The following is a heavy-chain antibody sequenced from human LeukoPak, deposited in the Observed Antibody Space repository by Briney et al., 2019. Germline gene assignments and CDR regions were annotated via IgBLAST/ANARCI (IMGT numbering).Heavy chain of an antibody. Sequence: GASVKVSCKASGYTFTSCAMNWVRQAPGQGLEWMGWINTNTGNPTYAEGFTGRFVFSLDTSVSTAYLQISSLKAEDTAVYYCARSELIGDYSNYGWGPNWFDPWGQGTLVTVSS. CDR2: INTNTGNP. D-gene: IGHD4-11*01. CDR3: ARSELIGDYSNYGWGPNWFDP. J-gene: IGHJ5*02. CDR1: GYTFTSCA. V-gene: IGHV7-4-1*02.